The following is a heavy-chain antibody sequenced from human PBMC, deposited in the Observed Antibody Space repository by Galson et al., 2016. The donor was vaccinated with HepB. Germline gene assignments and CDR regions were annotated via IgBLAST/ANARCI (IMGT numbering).Heavy chain of an antibody. D-gene: IGHD2-15*01. J-gene: IGHJ5*02. CDR2: ISGSSDST. Sequence: SLRLSCAASGFSFSSYAMTWVRQTPGKGLEWVVSISGSSDSTTYADPVKGRFTTSRDNSKNTLYLQMNSLTAEDTAIYYCAKKWVVEGVTDYFDAWGQGTLVTVSS. CDR3: AKKWVVEGVTDYFDA. CDR1: GFSFSSYA. V-gene: IGHV3-23*01.